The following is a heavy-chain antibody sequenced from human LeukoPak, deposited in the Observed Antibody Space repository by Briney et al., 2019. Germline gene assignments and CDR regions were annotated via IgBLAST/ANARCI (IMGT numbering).Heavy chain of an antibody. Sequence: GGSLRLSCSASGFTFRSYAVHWVRQAPGKGLVWVSRVNSDGSSTYYEDSVKGRFTISRDNAKRSLYLQMNSLRAEDTAVYYCARGLWGVAGRGDAFDIWGQGTMVTVSS. CDR1: GFTFRSYA. J-gene: IGHJ3*02. V-gene: IGHV3-74*01. CDR2: VNSDGSST. D-gene: IGHD6-19*01. CDR3: ARGLWGVAGRGDAFDI.